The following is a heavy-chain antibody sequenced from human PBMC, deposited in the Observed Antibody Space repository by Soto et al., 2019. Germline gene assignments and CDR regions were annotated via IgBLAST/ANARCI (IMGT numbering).Heavy chain of an antibody. CDR3: AKDTGQITIFGVVTSPYYYYGMDV. D-gene: IGHD3-3*01. V-gene: IGHV3-30*18. CDR2: ISYDGSNK. CDR1: GFTFSSYG. J-gene: IGHJ6*02. Sequence: PGGSLRLSCAASGFTFSSYGMHWVRQAPGKGLEWVAVISYDGSNKYYADSVKGRFTISRDNSKNTLYLQMNSLRAEDTAVYYCAKDTGQITIFGVVTSPYYYYGMDVWGQGTTVTVSS.